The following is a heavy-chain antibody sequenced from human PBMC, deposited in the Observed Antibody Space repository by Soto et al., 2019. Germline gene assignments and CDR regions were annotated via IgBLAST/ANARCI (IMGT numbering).Heavy chain of an antibody. J-gene: IGHJ4*02. D-gene: IGHD1-1*01. CDR2: VWSDGNLK. Sequence: QVQLVESGGGVVQPGGSLRLSCAASGFTFDAYGFHWVRQAPGKGLEWVAVVWSDGNLKYYVDSVKGRFTISRDSSKSALNLQMNSLRVDDTAVYYCARIQLDTIMALDYWGQGTLVTVSS. CDR3: ARIQLDTIMALDY. V-gene: IGHV3-33*01. CDR1: GFTFDAYG.